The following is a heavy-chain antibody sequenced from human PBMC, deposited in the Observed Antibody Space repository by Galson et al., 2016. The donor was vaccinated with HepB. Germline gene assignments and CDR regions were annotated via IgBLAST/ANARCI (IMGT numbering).Heavy chain of an antibody. Sequence: SETLSLTCTVSGGSISSYSWSWIRQPPGKGLEWIGHIYYSGSTNYNPSLKSRVTISVDTSKNQFSLKLSSVTAADTAVYYCARDLSGWSASSLIDIWGQGTMVTVSS. J-gene: IGHJ3*02. V-gene: IGHV4-59*01. CDR2: IYYSGST. CDR1: GGSISSYS. D-gene: IGHD3-3*01. CDR3: ARDLSGWSASSLIDI.